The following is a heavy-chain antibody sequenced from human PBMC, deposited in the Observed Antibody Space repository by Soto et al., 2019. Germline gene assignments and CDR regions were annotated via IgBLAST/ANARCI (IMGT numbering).Heavy chain of an antibody. CDR3: ARPRLMYYYDSSEAFDI. Sequence: GESLKISCKGSGYSFTSYWISWVRQMPGKGLEWMGRIDPSDSYTNYSPSFQGHVTISADKSISTAYLQWSSLKASDTAMYYCARPRLMYYYDSSEAFDIWGQGTIVTVSS. V-gene: IGHV5-10-1*01. J-gene: IGHJ3*02. CDR2: IDPSDSYT. CDR1: GYSFTSYW. D-gene: IGHD3-22*01.